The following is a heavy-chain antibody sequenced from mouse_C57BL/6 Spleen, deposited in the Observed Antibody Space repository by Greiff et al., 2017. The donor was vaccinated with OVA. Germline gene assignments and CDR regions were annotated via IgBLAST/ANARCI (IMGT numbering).Heavy chain of an antibody. V-gene: IGHV1-80*01. J-gene: IGHJ4*01. Sequence: QVQLKQSGAELVKPGASVKISCKASGYAFSSYWMNWVKQRPGKGLEWIGQIYPGDGDTNYNGKFKGKATLTADKSSSTAYMQLSSLTSEDSAVYFCARVGSNYVDYAMDYWGQGTSVTVSS. CDR3: ARVGSNYVDYAMDY. D-gene: IGHD2-5*01. CDR2: IYPGDGDT. CDR1: GYAFSSYW.